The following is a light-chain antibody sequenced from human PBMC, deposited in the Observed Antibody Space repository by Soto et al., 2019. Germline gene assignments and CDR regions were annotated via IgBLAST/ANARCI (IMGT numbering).Light chain of an antibody. CDR3: QQNYYTPQT. Sequence: DIQMTQSPSSLSASVGDRVTITCRASQSISSYLNWYQQKPGKAPKLLIYAASSLQSGVPSRFSGSGSGTDFTLTISSLQPEDFATYYCQQNYYTPQTFGQGTKVDIK. CDR2: AAS. J-gene: IGKJ1*01. V-gene: IGKV1-39*01. CDR1: QSISSY.